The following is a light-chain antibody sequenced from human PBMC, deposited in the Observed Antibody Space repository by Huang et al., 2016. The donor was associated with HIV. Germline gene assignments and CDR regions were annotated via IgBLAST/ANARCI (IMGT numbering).Light chain of an antibody. Sequence: EIVLTQSPGTLSLSPGERATLSCRASQSVSNNFFAWYQQKPGQAPRLLIYGASRRATGIPDRFSGGGSGADFTLTISTLEPEDFVVYYCQQYGSSPRTFGGGTKVEIK. CDR3: QQYGSSPRT. J-gene: IGKJ4*01. CDR1: QSVSNNF. CDR2: GAS. V-gene: IGKV3-20*01.